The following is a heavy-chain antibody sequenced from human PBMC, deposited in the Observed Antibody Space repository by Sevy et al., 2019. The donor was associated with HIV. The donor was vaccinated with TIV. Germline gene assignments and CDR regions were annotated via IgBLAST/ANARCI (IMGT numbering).Heavy chain of an antibody. D-gene: IGHD2-8*01. CDR3: ARAQLRSNWFDP. Sequence: KQSQTLSLTCAVYVGSFRDYYWSWIRQSPGKGLEWIGDINHSGSTNYNPSLGGRVTLSVDTSKNQFSLRLTSVTAADTAVYYCARAQLRSNWFDPWGRGTPVTVSS. CDR2: INHSGST. J-gene: IGHJ5*02. CDR1: VGSFRDYY. V-gene: IGHV4-34*01.